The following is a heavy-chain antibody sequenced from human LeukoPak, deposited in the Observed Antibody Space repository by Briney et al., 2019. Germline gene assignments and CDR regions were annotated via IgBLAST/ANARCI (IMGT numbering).Heavy chain of an antibody. CDR2: IKHSRRS. V-gene: IGHV4-39*01. D-gene: IGHD2-21*01. J-gene: IGHJ4*02. Sequence: KSSETLSLTCTVSGGSISSSNNYWGWIRQPPGKGLEWIGRIKHSRRSYYNPSPKSRVTISVATSKSQFSLSLSSVTAADTAVYYCARLQFRDSDGDDQWGQGTLVTVSS. CDR1: GGSISSSNNY. CDR3: ARLQFRDSDGDDQ.